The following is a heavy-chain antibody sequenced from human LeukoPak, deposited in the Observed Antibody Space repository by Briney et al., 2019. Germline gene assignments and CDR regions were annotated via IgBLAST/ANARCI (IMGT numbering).Heavy chain of an antibody. CDR3: TRSSIAALAVDS. CDR2: ISGAGTFI. V-gene: IGHV3-21*01. D-gene: IGHD6-6*01. Sequence: TGGSLRLSCAASGFTFRSYAMNWVRQAPGAGLEWVSSISGAGTFIYYADSVKGRFTISRDNANSLFLQMNSLRAEDTAVYYCTRSSIAALAVDSWGQGTLVTVSS. CDR1: GFTFRSYA. J-gene: IGHJ5*01.